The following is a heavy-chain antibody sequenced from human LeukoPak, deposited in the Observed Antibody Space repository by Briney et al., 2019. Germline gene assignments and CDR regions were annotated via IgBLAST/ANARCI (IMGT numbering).Heavy chain of an antibody. CDR1: GGSISSYY. J-gene: IGHJ6*04. CDR3: ARSGGYCSGGSCYRLYYYYGMDV. V-gene: IGHV4-59*01. Sequence: SETLSLTCTVSGGSISSYYWSWIRQPPGKGLEWIGYIYYSGSTNYNPSLKSRVTISVDTSKNQFPLKLSSVTAADTAVYYCARSGGYCSGGSCYRLYYYYGMDVWGKGTTVTVSS. CDR2: IYYSGST. D-gene: IGHD2-15*01.